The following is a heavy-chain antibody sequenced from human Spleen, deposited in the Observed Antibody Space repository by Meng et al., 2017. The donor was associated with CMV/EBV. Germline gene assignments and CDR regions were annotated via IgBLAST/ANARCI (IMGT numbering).Heavy chain of an antibody. CDR2: ISSSGSTI. V-gene: IGHV3-48*03. CDR3: AKRVIGGSSNWFDP. J-gene: IGHJ5*02. Sequence: GESLKISCAASGFTFSSYEMNWVRQAPGKGLEWVSYISSSGSTIYYADSVKGRFTISRDNAKNSLYLQMNSLRAEDTAVYYCAKRVIGGSSNWFDPWGQGTLVTVSS. D-gene: IGHD1-26*01. CDR1: GFTFSSYE.